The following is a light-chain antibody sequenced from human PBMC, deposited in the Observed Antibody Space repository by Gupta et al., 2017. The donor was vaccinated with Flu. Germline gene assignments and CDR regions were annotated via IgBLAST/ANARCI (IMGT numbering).Light chain of an antibody. J-gene: IGKJ1*01. V-gene: IGKV2-40*01. CDR3: KQCQHLPWT. CDR2: LLF. Sequence: VLTQTPTPLSVTPGVPESTSCRSTQTRRDSEGEKTYLDWYLQRPGRSPPLLMYLLFYRPTGIPDRFSGSGSGTXFTLTIXVMEAEDFGVYYCKQCQHLPWTFGXGTQVAIK. CDR1: QTRRDSEGEKTY.